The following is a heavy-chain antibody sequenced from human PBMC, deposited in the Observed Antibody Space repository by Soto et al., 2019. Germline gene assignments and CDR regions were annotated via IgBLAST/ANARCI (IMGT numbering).Heavy chain of an antibody. CDR1: GFTVSSNY. D-gene: IGHD3-10*01. CDR2: IYSGGST. V-gene: IGHV3-66*01. J-gene: IGHJ4*02. Sequence: PGGSLRLSCAASGFTVSSNYMSWVRQAPGKGLEWVSVIYSGGSTYYADSVKGRFTISRDNSKNTLYLQMNGLRAEDTAVYYCARWGDVRYGSGSYYNAQPFDYWGQGTLVTVSS. CDR3: ARWGDVRYGSGSYYNAQPFDY.